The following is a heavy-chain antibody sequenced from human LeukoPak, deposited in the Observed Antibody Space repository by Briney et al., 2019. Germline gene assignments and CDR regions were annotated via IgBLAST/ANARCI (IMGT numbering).Heavy chain of an antibody. D-gene: IGHD1-26*01. CDR1: GFTFSSYA. V-gene: IGHV3-23*01. CDR3: AKDLSRGSYKLTPYYFDY. CDR2: ISGSGGST. J-gene: IGHJ4*02. Sequence: AGGSLRLSCAASGFTFSSYAMSWVRQAPGKGLEWVSAISGSGGSTYYADSVKGRFTISRDNSKNTLYLQMNSLRAEDTAVYYCAKDLSRGSYKLTPYYFDYWGQGTLVTVSS.